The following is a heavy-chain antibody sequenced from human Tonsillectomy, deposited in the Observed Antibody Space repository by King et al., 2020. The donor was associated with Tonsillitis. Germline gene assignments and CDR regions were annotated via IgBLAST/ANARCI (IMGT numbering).Heavy chain of an antibody. J-gene: IGHJ6*03. CDR2: ISSDGNNQ. V-gene: IGHV3-30*18. CDR1: GFTFNRND. CDR3: AKSARSVLLTRSPTFEYYCYYMDV. D-gene: IGHD3-9*01. Sequence: HVQLVESGGGVVQPGRSLRLSCTTSGFTFNRNDIHWVRQAPGKGLEWVAVISSDGNNQYYADSAKGRFTISRDNSKSTVYLQMNSLRAEDTAVYYCAKSARSVLLTRSPTFEYYCYYMDVWGKGTTVTVSS.